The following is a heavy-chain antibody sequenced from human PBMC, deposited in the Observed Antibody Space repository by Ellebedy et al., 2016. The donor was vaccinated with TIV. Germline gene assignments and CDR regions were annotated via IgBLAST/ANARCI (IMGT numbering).Heavy chain of an antibody. Sequence: SETLSLTCAVYGGSFSGFYWSWIRQPPGKGLEWIGSIHYSGSTYYNSSLTSRVTISVDTSKNQFSLKLSSVTAADTAVYFCARLSPYYYDSSAHRGAFDIWGQGTMVTVSS. D-gene: IGHD3-22*01. CDR2: IHYSGST. J-gene: IGHJ3*02. CDR1: GGSFSGFY. V-gene: IGHV4-34*01. CDR3: ARLSPYYYDSSAHRGAFDI.